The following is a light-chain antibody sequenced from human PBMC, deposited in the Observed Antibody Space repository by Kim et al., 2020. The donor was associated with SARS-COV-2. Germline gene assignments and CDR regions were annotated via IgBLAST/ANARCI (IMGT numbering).Light chain of an antibody. CDR1: QSVSSSY. Sequence: SPGERATLSCGARQSVSSSYVAWYQQKPGLAPRLLIYDASSRATGIPDRFSGSGSGTDFTLTISRLEPEDFAVYYCQQYGSSPLTFGGGTKVDIK. CDR3: QQYGSSPLT. J-gene: IGKJ4*01. CDR2: DAS. V-gene: IGKV3D-20*01.